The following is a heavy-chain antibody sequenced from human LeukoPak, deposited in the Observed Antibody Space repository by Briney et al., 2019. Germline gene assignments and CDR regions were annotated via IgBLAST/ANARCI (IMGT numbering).Heavy chain of an antibody. V-gene: IGHV1-2*06. D-gene: IGHD5-24*01. J-gene: IGHJ4*02. CDR3: AKDSSGGYNSH. CDR2: INPNSGDT. CDR1: GYIFKDFC. Sequence: GASVKVSCKTSGYIFKDFCIHWVRQAPGHGLEWMGRINPNSGDTNSAQRFQGRVTMTRDTSTGTAYMDLSSLTSDDTAVYFCAKDSSGGYNSHWGQGTLVTVSS.